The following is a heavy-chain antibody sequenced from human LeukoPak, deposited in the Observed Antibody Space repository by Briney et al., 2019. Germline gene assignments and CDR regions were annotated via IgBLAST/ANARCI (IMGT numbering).Heavy chain of an antibody. CDR3: ARLGTNNGAWFDP. Sequence: GGSLRLSCAASGFTFSSFGINWVRQAPGKGLEWVSSISSSGNYIYYADSVKGRFTMSRDNAKNSLYLQMSSLRVEDTAVYYCARLGTNNGAWFDPRGQGTLVTVPS. CDR1: GFTFSSFG. J-gene: IGHJ5*02. D-gene: IGHD2-8*01. V-gene: IGHV3-21*01. CDR2: ISSSGNYI.